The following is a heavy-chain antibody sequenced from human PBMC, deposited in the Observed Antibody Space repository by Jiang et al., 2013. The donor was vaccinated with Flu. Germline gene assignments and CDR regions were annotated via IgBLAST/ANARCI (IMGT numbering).Heavy chain of an antibody. J-gene: IGHJ4*02. CDR1: GFTFSSYA. CDR2: ISYDGSNK. D-gene: IGHD2-8*01. CDR3: ARGFLSVLMVYAMSFDY. V-gene: IGHV3-30-3*01. Sequence: RLSCAASGFTFSSYAMHWVRQAPGKGLEWVAVISYDGSNKYYADSVKGRFTISRDNSKNTLYLQMNSLRAEDTAVYYCARGFLSVLMVYAMSFDYWGQGTLVTVSS.